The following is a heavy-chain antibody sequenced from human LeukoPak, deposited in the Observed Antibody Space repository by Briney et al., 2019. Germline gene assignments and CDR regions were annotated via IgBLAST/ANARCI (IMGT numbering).Heavy chain of an antibody. CDR3: ARARWQLVPYFDS. CDR1: GYTFTDYY. D-gene: IGHD6-6*01. V-gene: IGHV1-2*02. Sequence: ASVKVSCKAAGYTFTDYYMHWVRQAPGQGLEWMGWINPNSGGTNFAQKFQGRVAMTRDTSISTAYLELGSLRSDDTAVYFCARARWQLVPYFDSWGQGTLVTVSS. J-gene: IGHJ4*02. CDR2: INPNSGGT.